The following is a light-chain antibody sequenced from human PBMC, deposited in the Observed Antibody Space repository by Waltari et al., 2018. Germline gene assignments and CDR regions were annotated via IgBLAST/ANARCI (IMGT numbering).Light chain of an antibody. CDR1: QSVSNN. CDR3: QQYNNWPS. Sequence: EIVMTQSPATLSVSPGERATLSCRASQSVSNNLAWYQQKPGQAPRLLIYGAATRATGIPDRFSGSGSGTEFTLTISSLQSEDVAVYDCQQYNNWPSFGPGTKVDIK. CDR2: GAA. J-gene: IGKJ3*01. V-gene: IGKV3-15*01.